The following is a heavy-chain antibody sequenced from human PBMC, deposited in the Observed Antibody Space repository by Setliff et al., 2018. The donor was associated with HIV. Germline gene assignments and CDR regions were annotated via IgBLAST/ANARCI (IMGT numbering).Heavy chain of an antibody. CDR2: VDHSGKS. CDR1: GGSLSSFS. Sequence: SETLSLTCAVYGGSLSSFSWTWIRQAPGKGLEWIGEVDHSGKSKENPSLRSRVSISVDTSKNQFSLKLSSVTAADTAVYYCARAGVAAGLPDYWGQGILVTVSS. V-gene: IGHV4-34*01. J-gene: IGHJ4*02. CDR3: ARAGVAAGLPDY. D-gene: IGHD2-15*01.